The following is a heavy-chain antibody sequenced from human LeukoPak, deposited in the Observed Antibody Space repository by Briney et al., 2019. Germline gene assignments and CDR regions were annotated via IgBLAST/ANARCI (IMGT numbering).Heavy chain of an antibody. Sequence: GGSLRLSCAASGFTVSSNYMSLVRQAPGKGLEWVLVIYSGGSTYYADSVKGRFTISRDNSKNTLYLQMNSLRAEDTAVYYCARVVNPYDSSGYYYRGENWFDPWGQGTLVTVSS. V-gene: IGHV3-53*01. CDR2: IYSGGST. J-gene: IGHJ5*02. CDR1: GFTVSSNY. CDR3: ARVVNPYDSSGYYYRGENWFDP. D-gene: IGHD3-22*01.